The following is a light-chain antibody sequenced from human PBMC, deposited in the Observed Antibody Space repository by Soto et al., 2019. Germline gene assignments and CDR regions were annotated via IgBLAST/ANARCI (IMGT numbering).Light chain of an antibody. CDR2: DAS. Sequence: EIVFTQSPATLSLSPGERATLSCRASQSVSSYLAWYQQKPGQAPRLLIYDASNRATGIPARFSGSGSGTDFTLKLRGIENEELAVYDCKKRSSWKLTVGGG. J-gene: IGKJ4*01. CDR1: QSVSSY. CDR3: KKRSSWKLT. V-gene: IGKV3-11*01.